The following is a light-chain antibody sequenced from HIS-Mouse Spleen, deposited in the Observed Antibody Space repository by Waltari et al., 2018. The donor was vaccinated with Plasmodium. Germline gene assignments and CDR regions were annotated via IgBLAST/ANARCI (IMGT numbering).Light chain of an antibody. CDR2: EDS. Sequence: SYELTQPPSVSVSPGQTARTTCSGAALPNKCSYWYQQKSGQAPVLVIYEDSKRPAGSPERFSGSSSGTMATLTISGAQVEDEADYYCYSTDSSGNHRVFGGGTKLTVL. J-gene: IGLJ3*02. CDR1: ALPNKC. V-gene: IGLV3-10*01. CDR3: YSTDSSGNHRV.